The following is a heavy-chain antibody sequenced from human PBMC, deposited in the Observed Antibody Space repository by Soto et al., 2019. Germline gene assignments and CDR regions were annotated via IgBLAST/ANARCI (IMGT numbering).Heavy chain of an antibody. Sequence: QVQLQESGPGLVKPSQTLSLTCSVSGGSLYSGDNYWSWIRQPPGKGLEWIGYISNRGNTDYNPSLKSRVTMSVDTSKNQFSLNLSSVTAADTAVYYCASYYDSRGYYYAFDIWGQGTMVTVSS. J-gene: IGHJ3*02. CDR1: GGSLYSGDNY. V-gene: IGHV4-30-4*01. CDR3: ASYYDSRGYYYAFDI. CDR2: ISNRGNT. D-gene: IGHD3-22*01.